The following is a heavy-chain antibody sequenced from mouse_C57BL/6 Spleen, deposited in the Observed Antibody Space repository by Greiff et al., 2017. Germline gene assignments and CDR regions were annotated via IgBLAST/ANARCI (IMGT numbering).Heavy chain of an antibody. D-gene: IGHD1-2*01. J-gene: IGHJ4*01. CDR2: IWTGGGT. CDR3: ASPFMGAMDY. V-gene: IGHV2-9-1*01. Sequence: VKLMESGPGLVAPSQSLSITCTVSGFSLTSYAISWVRPPPGKGLEWLGVIWTGGGTNYNSALKSRLSISKDNSKSQVFVKMNRLQTDDTARYYCASPFMGAMDYWGQGTSVTVSS. CDR1: GFSLTSYA.